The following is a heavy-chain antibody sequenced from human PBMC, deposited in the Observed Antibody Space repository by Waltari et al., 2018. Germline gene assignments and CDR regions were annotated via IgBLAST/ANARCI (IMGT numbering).Heavy chain of an antibody. CDR1: GCPFSTYS. Sequence: EVHLLESGGGLIRQGGSLRLSWAAAGCPFSTYSMSWVRQAPGKVLECVSVIINNGDSSFSADSVKGRFTISRDNSKNTLYLQMENLRGEDTAVYYCARDECTGGDCYSHFHYWGQGTLVTVSS. D-gene: IGHD2-21*02. CDR3: ARDECTGGDCYSHFHY. V-gene: IGHV3-23*01. J-gene: IGHJ4*02. CDR2: IINNGDSS.